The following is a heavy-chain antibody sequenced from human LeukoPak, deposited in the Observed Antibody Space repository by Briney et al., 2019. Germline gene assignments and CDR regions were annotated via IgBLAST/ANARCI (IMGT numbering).Heavy chain of an antibody. D-gene: IGHD3-22*01. CDR2: IYYNGST. J-gene: IGHJ4*02. Sequence: PSETLSLTCTVSGGSITSKTYYWAWIRQPPGKGLEWIGNIYYNGSTYYTPSLKSRLTISVDASKNQFSLKLSSVAAADTAVYYCARTPPPDFYDSSGYYYEGGDYRGQGIQVTVSS. V-gene: IGHV4-39*01. CDR1: GGSITSKTYY. CDR3: ARTPPPDFYDSSGYYYEGGDY.